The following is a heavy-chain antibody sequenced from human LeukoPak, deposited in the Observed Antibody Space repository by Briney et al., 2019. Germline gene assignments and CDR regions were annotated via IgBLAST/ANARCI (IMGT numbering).Heavy chain of an antibody. CDR2: ISGRGGST. V-gene: IGHV3-23*01. D-gene: IGHD6-6*01. CDR3: AKCLSSYSWAGMDV. J-gene: IGHJ6*02. Sequence: GGSLRRSCAASGFTFGSYAMTWVRQAPGKGLEWVSAISGRGGSTYYADSVKGRFTISGDHSKNTLYLQMNSLRAEDTAVYYCAKCLSSYSWAGMDVWGQGTTVTVSS. CDR1: GFTFGSYA.